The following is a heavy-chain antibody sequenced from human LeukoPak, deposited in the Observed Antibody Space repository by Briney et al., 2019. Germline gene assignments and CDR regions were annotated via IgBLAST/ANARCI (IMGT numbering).Heavy chain of an antibody. CDR2: IYYSGST. CDR3: ARSLRPSSWYDY. Sequence: PSETLSLTCTVSGGSINNYYWSWIRQPPGKGLEWIGYIYYSGSTNYNPSLKSRVTISVDTSKNQFSLKLSSVTAADTAVYYCARSLRPSSWYDYWGQGTLVTVSS. CDR1: GGSINNYY. J-gene: IGHJ4*02. V-gene: IGHV4-59*01. D-gene: IGHD6-13*01.